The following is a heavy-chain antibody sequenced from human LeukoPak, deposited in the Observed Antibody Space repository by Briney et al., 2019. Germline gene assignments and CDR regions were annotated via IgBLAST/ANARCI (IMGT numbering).Heavy chain of an antibody. CDR2: IIPILGIA. D-gene: IGHD2-21*02. CDR1: GGTFSSYA. J-gene: IGHJ1*01. V-gene: IGHV1-69*04. Sequence: ASVKVSCKASGGTFSSYAISWVRQAPGQGLEWMGRIIPILGIANYAQKFQGRVTITADKSTSTAYMELSSLRSEDTAAYYCARTYCGGDCSGGYFQHWGQGTLVTVSS. CDR3: ARTYCGGDCSGGYFQH.